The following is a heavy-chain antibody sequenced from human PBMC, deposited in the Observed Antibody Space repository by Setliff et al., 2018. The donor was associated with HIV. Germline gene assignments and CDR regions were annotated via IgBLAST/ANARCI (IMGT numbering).Heavy chain of an antibody. CDR3: ARPSHVYGDNGPLGY. Sequence: ASVKVSCKASGYTFTSYDINWVRQATGQGLEWMAWMNPSTGEIGYAQKFQGRLTMTRDSSISTAYMELRGLRSEDTAIYYCARPSHVYGDNGPLGYWGQGTLVTVSS. V-gene: IGHV1-8*02. CDR1: GYTFTSYD. J-gene: IGHJ4*02. CDR2: MNPSTGEI. D-gene: IGHD2-21*01.